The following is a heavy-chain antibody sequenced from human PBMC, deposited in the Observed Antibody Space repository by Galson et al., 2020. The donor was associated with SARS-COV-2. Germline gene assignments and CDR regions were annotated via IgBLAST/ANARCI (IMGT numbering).Heavy chain of an antibody. CDR3: ARTGGYYYGSGSQPLFDY. D-gene: IGHD3-10*01. CDR2: IYYSGST. Sequence: ASETLSLTCTVSGGSVSSGSYSWSWIRQPPGKGLEWIGYIYYSGSTNYNPSLKSRVTISVDMSKNQFSLKLSSVTAADTAVYYCARTGGYYYGSGSQPLFDYWGQGTLVTVSS. J-gene: IGHJ4*02. CDR1: GGSVSSGSYS. V-gene: IGHV4-61*01.